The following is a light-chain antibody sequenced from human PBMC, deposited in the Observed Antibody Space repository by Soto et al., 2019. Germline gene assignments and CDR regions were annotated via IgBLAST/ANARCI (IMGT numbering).Light chain of an antibody. CDR1: QTLTSTY. V-gene: IGKV3-20*01. CDR2: GAS. CDR3: QHYDISSWT. Sequence: EIVLTQSPGTLSLSPGERATLSCRASQTLTSTYLAWYQQKPGQAPRLLIYGASTRATGIPDRFSGSGSGTDFTLTISRLEPEDFAVYYCQHYDISSWTFGQGTKVDIK. J-gene: IGKJ1*01.